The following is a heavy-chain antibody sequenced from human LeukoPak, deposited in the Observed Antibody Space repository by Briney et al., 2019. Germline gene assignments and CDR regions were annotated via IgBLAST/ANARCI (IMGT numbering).Heavy chain of an antibody. CDR3: ARVKAVPAPRGFDS. CDR1: GGSLGGYY. J-gene: IGHJ4*02. CDR2: IHDSGRT. D-gene: IGHD6-19*01. Sequence: SETLSLTCGVSGGSLGGYYWSWIRQAPGKGLEWIGKIHDSGRTNYNPSLKSRVTISVDTSKNQFSLHLNSVTAADTAVYYCARVKAVPAPRGFDSWGQGTLVTVSS. V-gene: IGHV4-34*01.